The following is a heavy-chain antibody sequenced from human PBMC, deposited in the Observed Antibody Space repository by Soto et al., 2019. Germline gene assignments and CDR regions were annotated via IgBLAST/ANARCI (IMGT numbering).Heavy chain of an antibody. CDR2: INHSGST. CDR3: ARTPIIYYDKSSYPNWFDP. D-gene: IGHD3-22*01. CDR1: SGSFSGYY. J-gene: IGHJ5*02. Sequence: SETLSLTCAVYSGSFSGYYWSWIRQPPGKGLEWIGEINHSGSTNYNPSLKSRITVSVDTSKNQFSLQLSSVTAADTAVYYCARTPIIYYDKSSYPNWFDPWGQGTLVTVSS. V-gene: IGHV4-34*09.